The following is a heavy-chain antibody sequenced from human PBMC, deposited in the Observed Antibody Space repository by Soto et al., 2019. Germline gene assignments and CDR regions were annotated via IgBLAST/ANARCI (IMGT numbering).Heavy chain of an antibody. CDR3: ARDGGSFFDY. CDR1: GFTFSSYV. Sequence: EVQLLESGGGLVQPGGSLRLSCAVSGFTFSSYVMSWVRQAPGKGLEWVSAISGGGGSTYYADSVKGRFTISRDNAKNSLYLQMNSLRAEDTAVYYCARDGGSFFDYWGQGTLVTVSS. V-gene: IGHV3-23*01. D-gene: IGHD1-26*01. J-gene: IGHJ4*02. CDR2: ISGGGGST.